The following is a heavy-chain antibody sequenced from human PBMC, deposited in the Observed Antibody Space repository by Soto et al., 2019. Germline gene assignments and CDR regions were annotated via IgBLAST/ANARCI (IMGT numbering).Heavy chain of an antibody. V-gene: IGHV1-2*02. J-gene: IGHJ4*02. D-gene: IGHD1-26*01. CDR3: GRGGSGQIVVFY. Sequence: GASVKVSCKASGYTFTGHYIHWVRQAPEQGPEWMGEIGPESGATRYAQRFQGRVTMTRDMSITTVYMELNNQSPVDTAVYYCGRGGSGQIVVFYLGQRTPVTVSS. CDR2: IGPESGAT. CDR1: GYTFTGHY.